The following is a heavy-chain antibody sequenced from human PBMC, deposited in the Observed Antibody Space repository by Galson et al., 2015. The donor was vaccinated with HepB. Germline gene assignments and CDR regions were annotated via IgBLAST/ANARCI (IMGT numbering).Heavy chain of an antibody. Sequence: SLRLSCAASGFTFKKYGMHWVRQAPGKGLEWVTVLSYDGRRKYYADSVKGRFTISRDNSNNTLYLQMNSLKLEDTALYYCARGNTILGGGLYGMDVWGQGTTVTVSS. CDR2: LSYDGRRK. J-gene: IGHJ6*02. CDR3: ARGNTILGGGLYGMDV. CDR1: GFTFKKYG. V-gene: IGHV3-30*03. D-gene: IGHD3-3*01.